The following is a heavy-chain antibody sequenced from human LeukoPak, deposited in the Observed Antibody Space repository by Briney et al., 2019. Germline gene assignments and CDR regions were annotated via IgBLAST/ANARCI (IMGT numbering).Heavy chain of an antibody. CDR3: ARKAYCSGGSCSYDY. D-gene: IGHD2-15*01. V-gene: IGHV4-39*07. Sequence: SETLSLTCTVSGGSISSSSYYWGWIRQPPGKGLEWIGSIYYSGSTYYNPSLKSRVTISVDTSKNQFSLKLSSVTAADTAVYYCARKAYCSGGSCSYDYWGQGTLVTVSS. CDR1: GGSISSSSYY. CDR2: IYYSGST. J-gene: IGHJ4*02.